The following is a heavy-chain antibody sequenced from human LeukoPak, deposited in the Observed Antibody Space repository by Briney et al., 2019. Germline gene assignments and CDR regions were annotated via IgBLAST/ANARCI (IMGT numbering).Heavy chain of an antibody. V-gene: IGHV3-21*01. CDR1: GFAFSDDS. J-gene: IGHJ4*02. Sequence: GGSLRLSCVAPGFAFSDDSMNWVRQPPGKGLEWVSSISSTSTYIYYADSVKGRFTISRDNARNSLFLQMNNLRVDDSAVYYCAREYRAMAYDYWGQGNLVTVSS. D-gene: IGHD5-18*01. CDR2: ISSTSTYI. CDR3: AREYRAMAYDY.